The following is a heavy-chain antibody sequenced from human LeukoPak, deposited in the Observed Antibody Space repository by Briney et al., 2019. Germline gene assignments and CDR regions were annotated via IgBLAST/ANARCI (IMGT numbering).Heavy chain of an antibody. V-gene: IGHV3-74*01. D-gene: IGHD3-9*01. Sequence: PGGSLRLSCAASGFTFSSYWMHWVRQAPGKGLVWVSRINSDGSSTSYADSVKGRFTISRDNAKNTLYQQMNSLRAEDTAVYYCARAYDILSVLDPWGQGTLVTVSS. J-gene: IGHJ5*02. CDR3: ARAYDILSVLDP. CDR2: INSDGSST. CDR1: GFTFSSYW.